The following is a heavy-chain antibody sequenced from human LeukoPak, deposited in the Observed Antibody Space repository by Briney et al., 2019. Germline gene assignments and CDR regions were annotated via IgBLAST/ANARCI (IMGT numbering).Heavy chain of an antibody. V-gene: IGHV3-21*01. Sequence: GGSLRLSCAASGFTFSSYAMNWVRQAPGKGLEWVSSISSSSDHIAYADSVKGRFTISRDNAKNAPYLQVNSLRAEDTAVYYCARGVVPAAFDYWGQGTLVTVSS. CDR2: ISSSSDHI. CDR1: GFTFSSYA. CDR3: ARGVVPAAFDY. J-gene: IGHJ4*02. D-gene: IGHD2-2*01.